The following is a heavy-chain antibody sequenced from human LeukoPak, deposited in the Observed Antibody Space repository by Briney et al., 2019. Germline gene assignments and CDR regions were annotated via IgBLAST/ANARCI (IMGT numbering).Heavy chain of an antibody. Sequence: GGSLRLSCADSGFTFSNYEMNWVRQAPGKGLEWVSYIVGSGDNKQYADSVKGRFTISRDNAKNSLYLQMNSLRAEDTAVYYCAGDSSSWYPVFWGQGTLVTVSS. CDR3: AGDSSSWYPVF. V-gene: IGHV3-48*03. J-gene: IGHJ4*02. CDR1: GFTFSNYE. D-gene: IGHD6-19*01. CDR2: IVGSGDNK.